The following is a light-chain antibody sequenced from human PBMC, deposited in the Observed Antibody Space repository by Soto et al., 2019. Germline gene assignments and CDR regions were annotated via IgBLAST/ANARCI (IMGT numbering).Light chain of an antibody. J-gene: IGLJ1*01. CDR1: SSDVGGYNY. Sequence: QSALTQPASVSGSPGQSITISCTGTSSDVGGYNYVPWYQQHPGKAPKLMIYEVSNRPSGVSNRFSGSKSGNTASLTISGLQAEDEADYYCSSYTSSITGLVFGTGTKVTVL. V-gene: IGLV2-14*01. CDR2: EVS. CDR3: SSYTSSITGLV.